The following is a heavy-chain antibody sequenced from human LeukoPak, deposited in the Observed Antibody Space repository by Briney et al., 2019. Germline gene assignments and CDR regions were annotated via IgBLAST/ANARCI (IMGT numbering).Heavy chain of an antibody. V-gene: IGHV4-59*01. J-gene: IGHJ4*02. D-gene: IGHD2-15*01. CDR2: IYYSGST. CDR3: ARDYCSGGSCWSDY. Sequence: SETLSLTCTVSGGSICRYYWRWVRQPPGRGLEWIGYIYYSGSTNYNPSLKSRVTISVDTSKNQFSLKLSSVTAADTAVYYCARDYCSGGSCWSDYWGQGTLVTVSS. CDR1: GGSICRYY.